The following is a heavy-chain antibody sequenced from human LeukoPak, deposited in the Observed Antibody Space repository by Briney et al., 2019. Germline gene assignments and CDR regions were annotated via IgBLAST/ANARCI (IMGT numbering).Heavy chain of an antibody. CDR3: ARGGLELPDY. Sequence: SETLSLTCTVSGGSISSSPYFWGWIRQPPGKGLEWIGYIYYSGSTNYNPSLKSRVTISVDTSKNQFSLKLSSVTAADTAVYYCARGGLELPDYWGQGTLVTVSS. CDR1: GGSISSSPYF. J-gene: IGHJ4*02. CDR2: IYYSGST. D-gene: IGHD1-26*01. V-gene: IGHV4-61*05.